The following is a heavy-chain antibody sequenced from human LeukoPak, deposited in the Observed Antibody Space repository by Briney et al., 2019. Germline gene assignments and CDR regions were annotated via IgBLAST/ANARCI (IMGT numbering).Heavy chain of an antibody. CDR3: AREISMGITSQLGLNMDV. J-gene: IGHJ6*02. Sequence: SETLSLTCTVSGGSISSADYYWSWIRLHPGKGLEWIGYIYYSGSTYYNPSLKSRLTISLDTSKNHFSLQLSSVTAADTAVYYCAREISMGITSQLGLNMDVWGQGTTVTVSS. CDR2: IYYSGST. V-gene: IGHV4-31*03. D-gene: IGHD3-16*01. CDR1: GGSISSADYY.